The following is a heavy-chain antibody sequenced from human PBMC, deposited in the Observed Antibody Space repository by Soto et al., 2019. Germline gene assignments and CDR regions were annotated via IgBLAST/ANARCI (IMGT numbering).Heavy chain of an antibody. J-gene: IGHJ4*02. V-gene: IGHV3-7*01. Sequence: QAGGSLRLSCAASALTFRNNWMSWVRQAPGKGLEWVANINQDGSEKSYVDSVKGRFTISRDRAKNSVYLHMSSLRAGDTAVYFCARGSGSSYFDFWVQGTLVTVSS. D-gene: IGHD3-10*01. CDR3: ARGSGSSYFDF. CDR2: INQDGSEK. CDR1: ALTFRNNW.